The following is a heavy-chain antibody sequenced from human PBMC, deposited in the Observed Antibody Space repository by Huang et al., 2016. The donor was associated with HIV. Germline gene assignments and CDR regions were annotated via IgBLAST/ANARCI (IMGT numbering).Heavy chain of an antibody. V-gene: IGHV1-69*13. J-gene: IGHJ4*02. CDR1: GGTFSSYA. Sequence: QVQLVQSGAEVKKPGSSVKVSCKASGGTFSSYAISWVRQGPGQGLEWMGGIIPILGTANYAQKFQGRVTITADESTSTAYMELSSLRSEDTAVYYCARARGYYDSSVSYYFDYWGQGTLVTVSS. D-gene: IGHD3-22*01. CDR2: IIPILGTA. CDR3: ARARGYYDSSVSYYFDY.